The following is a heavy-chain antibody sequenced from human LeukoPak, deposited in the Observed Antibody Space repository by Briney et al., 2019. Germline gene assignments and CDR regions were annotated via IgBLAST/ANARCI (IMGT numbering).Heavy chain of an antibody. CDR2: ISGSGGST. CDR3: ATYSSSWYCFDY. D-gene: IGHD6-13*01. CDR1: GFTFSSYA. Sequence: GGSLRLSCAASGFTFSSYAMSWVRQAPGKGLEWVSAISGSGGSTYYADSVTGRFTISRDNSKNTLYLQMNSLRAEDTAVYYCATYSSSWYCFDYWGQGTLVTVSS. V-gene: IGHV3-23*01. J-gene: IGHJ4*02.